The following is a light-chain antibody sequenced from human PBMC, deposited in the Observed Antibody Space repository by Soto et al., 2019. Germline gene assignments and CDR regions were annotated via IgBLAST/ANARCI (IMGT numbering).Light chain of an antibody. Sequence: QSALTQPPSASGSPGQSVAISCTGTSSDIGGYNYVSWYQQHSGKAPKLSIYEVTRRPSGVPDRFSGSKSGSTASLTVSGLQAEDEADYYCASYAGNKVVFGGGTKLPVL. CDR3: ASYAGNKVV. J-gene: IGLJ2*01. V-gene: IGLV2-8*01. CDR1: SSDIGGYNY. CDR2: EVT.